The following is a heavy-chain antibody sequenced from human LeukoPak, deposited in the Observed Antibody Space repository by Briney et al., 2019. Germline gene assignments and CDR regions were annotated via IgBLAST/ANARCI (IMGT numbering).Heavy chain of an antibody. J-gene: IGHJ4*02. D-gene: IGHD3-16*01. CDR2: IHYSGST. CDR3: ARDGGGLRYLFDY. Sequence: PSETLSLTCTVSGASITRGAFYWNWVRQHPGRGLEWMGNIHYSGSTYYNPSLKGRLTISLDMSKGHFSLKLSSVTAADTAVYYCARDGGGLRYLFDYWGQGILVTVSS. V-gene: IGHV4-31*03. CDR1: GASITRGAFY.